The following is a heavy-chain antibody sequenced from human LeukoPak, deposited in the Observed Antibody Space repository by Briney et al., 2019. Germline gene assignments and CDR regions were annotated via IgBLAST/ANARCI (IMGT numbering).Heavy chain of an antibody. CDR1: GGSFSGYY. D-gene: IGHD1-26*01. V-gene: IGHV4-34*01. CDR2: INHSGST. Sequence: SETLSLTCAVYGGSFSGYYWSWIRQPPGKRLEWIGEINHSGSTNYNPSLKSRVTISVDTSKNQFSLKLSSVTAADTAVYYCARQSSSGSYFGGYYWGQGILVTVSS. CDR3: ARQSSSGSYFGGYY. J-gene: IGHJ4*02.